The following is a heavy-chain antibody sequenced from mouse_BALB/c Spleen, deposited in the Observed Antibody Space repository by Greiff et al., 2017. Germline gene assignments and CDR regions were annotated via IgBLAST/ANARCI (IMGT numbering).Heavy chain of an antibody. V-gene: IGHV1S22*01. CDR2: IYPGSGST. J-gene: IGHJ3*01. Sequence: LQQPGSELVRPGASVKLSCKASGYTFTSYWMHWVKQRHGQGLEWIGNIYPGSGSTNYDEKFKSKGTLTVDTSSSTAYMHLSSLTSEDSVVYYCTREEVYYGNSFAYWGQGTLVTVSA. CDR1: GYTFTSYW. D-gene: IGHD2-1*01. CDR3: TREEVYYGNSFAY.